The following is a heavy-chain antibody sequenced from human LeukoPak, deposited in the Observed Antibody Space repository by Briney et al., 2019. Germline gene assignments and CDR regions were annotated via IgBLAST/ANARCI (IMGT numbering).Heavy chain of an antibody. CDR3: ARAAYPRQQLDY. D-gene: IGHD6-13*01. J-gene: IGHJ4*02. CDR1: GGSISSYY. CDR2: IYYSGST. Sequence: SETLSLTCTVSGGSISSYYWSWIRQPPGKGLEWIGYIYYSGSTNYNPSLKSRVTISVDTSKNQFSLKLSSVTAADTAVYYCARAAYPRQQLDYWGQGTLVTVSS. V-gene: IGHV4-59*08.